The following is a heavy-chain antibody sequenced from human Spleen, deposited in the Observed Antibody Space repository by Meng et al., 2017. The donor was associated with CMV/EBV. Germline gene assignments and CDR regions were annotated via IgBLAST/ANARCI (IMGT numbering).Heavy chain of an antibody. CDR3: ARAYARGRFDY. J-gene: IGHJ4*02. Sequence: GGSLRLSCAASGFSFSDYYMTWVRQAPGKGLQWIAYINSAGTTAYYGDSVKGRFTISRGNGKKSLYLQMSSLSAEDTAVYYCARAYARGRFDYWGQGALVTSPQ. D-gene: IGHD3-16*01. V-gene: IGHV3-11*04. CDR2: INSAGTTA. CDR1: GFSFSDYY.